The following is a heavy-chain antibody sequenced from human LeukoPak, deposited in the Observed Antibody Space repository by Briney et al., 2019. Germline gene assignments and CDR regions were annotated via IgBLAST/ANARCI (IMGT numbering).Heavy chain of an antibody. CDR3: ARGTQSSSWINYADY. V-gene: IGHV3-48*04. CDR1: GFTFSSYS. J-gene: IGHJ4*02. D-gene: IGHD6-13*01. CDR2: ISSSSTI. Sequence: PGGSLRLSCAASGFTFSSYSMNWVRQAPGKGLEWVSYISSSSTIYYADSVKGRFTISRDNAKNSLYLQMNSLRAEDTAVYYCARGTQSSSWINYADYWGQGTLVTVSS.